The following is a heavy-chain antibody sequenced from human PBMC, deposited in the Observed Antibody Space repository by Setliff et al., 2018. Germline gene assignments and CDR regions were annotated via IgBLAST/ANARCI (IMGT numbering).Heavy chain of an antibody. Sequence: GGSLRLSCTASGFTFGDYAMSWVRQAPGKGLEWVGFIRSKAYGGTTEYAASVKGRFTISRDDSKSIAYLQMNSLKTEDTAVYYCTRRVPYYDSSGYYYGWYFDYWGQGTLVTVSS. CDR2: IRSKAYGGTT. CDR1: GFTFGDYA. J-gene: IGHJ4*02. CDR3: TRRVPYYDSSGYYYGWYFDY. V-gene: IGHV3-49*04. D-gene: IGHD3-22*01.